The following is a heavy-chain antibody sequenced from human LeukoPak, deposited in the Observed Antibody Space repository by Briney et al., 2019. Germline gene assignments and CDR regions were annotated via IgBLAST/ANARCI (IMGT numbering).Heavy chain of an antibody. V-gene: IGHV3-64*01. CDR1: GFSSSSHA. J-gene: IGHJ4*02. CDR3: ARSDDYGDYVPVY. Sequence: GGSLRLSCAASGFSSSSHAMHWVRQAPGKGLEYVSTISSTGDSTYYANSVKGRLTISRDNSKNTLYLQMGSLRAEDMAVYYCARSDDYGDYVPVYWGQGTLVTVSS. D-gene: IGHD4-17*01. CDR2: ISSTGDST.